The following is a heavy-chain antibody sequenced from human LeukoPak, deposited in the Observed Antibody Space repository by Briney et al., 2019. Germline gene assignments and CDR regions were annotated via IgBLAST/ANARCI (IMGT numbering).Heavy chain of an antibody. J-gene: IGHJ4*02. CDR3: AKGISGYDYFDY. Sequence: GGSLRLSCAASGFTFSSYAMSWVRQTPGKGLEWVSAISGSGGSTYYADSVKGRFTISRDNSKNALYLQMNSLRAEDTAVYYCAKGISGYDYFDYWGQGTLVTVSS. V-gene: IGHV3-23*01. D-gene: IGHD5-12*01. CDR1: GFTFSSYA. CDR2: ISGSGGST.